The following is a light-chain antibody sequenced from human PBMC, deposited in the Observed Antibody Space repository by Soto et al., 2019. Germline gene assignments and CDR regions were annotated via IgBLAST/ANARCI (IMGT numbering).Light chain of an antibody. CDR2: EVN. J-gene: IGLJ1*01. CDR1: SSDVGGYKY. Sequence: QSALTQPPSASGSPGQSVTISCTGTSSDVGGYKYVSWYQQHPGKAPKLMIFEVNKRPSGVPDRFSCSESGNTASLTVSGLQAEDEADYYCSSYAGINNLGVFGTGTKLTVL. V-gene: IGLV2-8*01. CDR3: SSYAGINNLGV.